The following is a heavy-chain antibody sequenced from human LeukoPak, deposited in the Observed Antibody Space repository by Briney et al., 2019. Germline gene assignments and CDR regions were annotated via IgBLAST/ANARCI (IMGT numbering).Heavy chain of an antibody. Sequence: GESLKISCNGSGYNFTHYWIGWVRQMPGKGLEWMGIIYPGDSDTRFSPSFQGQVTISADKSITTAYLQWSSLKASDTAMYYCARQGPPDDAFDTWSPGTMVTVSS. CDR3: ARQGPPDDAFDT. CDR1: GYNFTHYW. J-gene: IGHJ3*02. CDR2: IYPGDSDT. V-gene: IGHV5-51*01.